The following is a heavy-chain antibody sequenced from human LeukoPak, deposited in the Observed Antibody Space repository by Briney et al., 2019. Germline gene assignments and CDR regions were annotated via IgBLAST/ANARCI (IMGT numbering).Heavy chain of an antibody. CDR2: IYYSGST. J-gene: IGHJ4*02. D-gene: IGHD6-19*01. Sequence: SETLSLTCAVYGGSFSGYYWSWIRQPPGKGLEWIGYIYYSGSTNYNPSLKSRVTISVGTSKNQFSLKLSSVTAADTAVYYCARAHSSGWYYGYWGQGTLVTVSS. V-gene: IGHV4-59*01. CDR3: ARAHSSGWYYGY. CDR1: GGSFSGYY.